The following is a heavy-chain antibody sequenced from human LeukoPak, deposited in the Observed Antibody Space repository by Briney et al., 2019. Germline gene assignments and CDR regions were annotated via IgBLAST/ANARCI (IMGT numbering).Heavy chain of an antibody. CDR1: GFTFSSYA. CDR2: ISYDGSNK. Sequence: GGSLRLSCAASGFTFSSYAMHWVRQAPGKGLEWVAVISYDGSNKYYADSVKGRFTISRDNSKNTLYLQMNSLRAEDTAVYYCARDGKNSSGYLYYYYYYYMDVWGKGTTVTVSS. D-gene: IGHD3-22*01. CDR3: ARDGKNSSGYLYYYYYYYMDV. V-gene: IGHV3-30*04. J-gene: IGHJ6*03.